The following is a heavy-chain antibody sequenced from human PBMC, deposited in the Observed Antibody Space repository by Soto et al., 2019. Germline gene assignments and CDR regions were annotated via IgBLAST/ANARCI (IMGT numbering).Heavy chain of an antibody. CDR2: ISAYNGNT. J-gene: IGHJ5*02. V-gene: IGHV1-18*01. D-gene: IGHD3-3*01. CDR3: ARGALYDFWSGYSGNWFDP. Sequence: ASVKVSCKASGYTFPSYGISWVRQAPGQGLEWMGWISAYNGNTNYAQKLQGRVTMTTDTSTSTAYMELRSLRSDDTAVYYCARGALYDFWSGYSGNWFDPWGQGTLVTVSS. CDR1: GYTFPSYG.